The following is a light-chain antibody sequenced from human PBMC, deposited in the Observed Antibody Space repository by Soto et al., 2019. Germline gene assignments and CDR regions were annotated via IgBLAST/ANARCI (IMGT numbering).Light chain of an antibody. J-gene: IGKJ3*01. V-gene: IGKV1-39*01. CDR3: QQSYSAPFT. Sequence: DIQMTQSPSSLSASVGDRVTITCRASQSISNYLNWYQQKPGKAPNLLIFAASSLQSGVPSRFSGSGSGTDFTLTINSLQPEDFAAYYCQQSYSAPFTFGPVTKVDIK. CDR1: QSISNY. CDR2: AAS.